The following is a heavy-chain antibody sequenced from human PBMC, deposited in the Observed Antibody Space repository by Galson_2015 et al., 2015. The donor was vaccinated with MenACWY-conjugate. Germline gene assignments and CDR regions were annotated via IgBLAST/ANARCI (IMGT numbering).Heavy chain of an antibody. CDR1: GLTFSNDC. Sequence: SLRLSCATSGLTFSNDCMSWVRQAPGKGLEWVARIKCRTDGGTTDYATPVKGRFTILRDDSAKTLYLQMNRLKIEDTAMYFCTRDRGVGCCRWLFDPWGQGSLVTVSS. J-gene: IGHJ5*02. D-gene: IGHD3-10*01. V-gene: IGHV3-15*01. CDR2: IKCRTDGGTT. CDR3: TRDRGVGCCRWLFDP.